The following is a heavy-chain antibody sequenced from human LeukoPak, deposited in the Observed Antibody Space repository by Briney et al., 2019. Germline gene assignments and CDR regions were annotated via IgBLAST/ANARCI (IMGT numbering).Heavy chain of an antibody. D-gene: IGHD2-2*01. V-gene: IGHV3-30*02. CDR1: GFAFTRHA. CDR3: TKEGGDTVVLPEAHAFDI. Sequence: GGSLRLSDAASGFAFTRHAMHGVRQAPGKGLEGVAYIYYDGIDKNYADTVKGRFTISRDNSKNTLYLQMNSLRDEDTAVYYCTKEGGDTVVLPEAHAFDIWGQGTMVTVSS. CDR2: IYYDGIDK. J-gene: IGHJ3*02.